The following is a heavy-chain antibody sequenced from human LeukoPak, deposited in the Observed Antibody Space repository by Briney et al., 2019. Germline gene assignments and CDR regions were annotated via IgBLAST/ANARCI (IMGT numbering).Heavy chain of an antibody. V-gene: IGHV1-2*02. D-gene: IGHD3-3*01. J-gene: IGHJ4*02. CDR2: VNPKSGGT. CDR3: ARGIYYFDY. Sequence: ASVKVSCKTSGYTFTGYYMHWVRQAPGQGLEWMGWVNPKSGGTYSAQKFQGRVTMTRDTSFNTAYMELSRLRSDDTAVYYCARGIYYFDYWGQGTLVTVFS. CDR1: GYTFTGYY.